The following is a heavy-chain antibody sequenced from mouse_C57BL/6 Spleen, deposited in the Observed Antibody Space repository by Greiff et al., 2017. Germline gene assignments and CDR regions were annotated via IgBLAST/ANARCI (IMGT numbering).Heavy chain of an antibody. Sequence: QVQLQQPGAELVMPGASVKLSCKASGYTFTSYWMHWVKQRPGQGLEWIGEIDPSDSYTNYNQKFKGKSTLTVDKSSSTAYMQLSSLTSEDSAVYDGARRDDYHYYYAMDDWPQGTSGTVAS. J-gene: IGHJ4*01. V-gene: IGHV1-69*01. D-gene: IGHD2-4*01. CDR2: IDPSDSYT. CDR3: ARRDDYHYYYAMDD. CDR1: GYTFTSYW.